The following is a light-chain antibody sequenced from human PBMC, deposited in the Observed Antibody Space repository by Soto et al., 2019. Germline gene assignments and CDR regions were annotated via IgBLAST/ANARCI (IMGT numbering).Light chain of an antibody. J-gene: IGLJ2*01. CDR2: EVS. Sequence: QSALTQPPSASGSPGQSVTISCTGTSSVVGGYNYVSWYQQHPGKAPKLMIYEVSKRPSGVPDSFSGSKSGNTASLTVSGLEADDEADYCCSSYAGSNNLVFGGGTKVTVL. V-gene: IGLV2-8*01. CDR1: SSVVGGYNY. CDR3: SSYAGSNNLV.